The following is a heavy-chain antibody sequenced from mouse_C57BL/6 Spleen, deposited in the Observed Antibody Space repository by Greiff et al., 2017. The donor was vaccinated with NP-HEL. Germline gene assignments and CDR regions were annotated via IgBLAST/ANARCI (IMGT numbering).Heavy chain of an antibody. CDR2: IHPNSGST. CDR1: GYTFTSYW. V-gene: IGHV1-64*01. J-gene: IGHJ4*01. Sequence: QVQLKQPGAELVKPGASVKLSCKASGYTFTSYWMHWVKQRPGQGLEWIGMIHPNSGSTNYNEKFKSKATLTVDKSSSTAYMQLSSLTSEDSAVYYCARFADSYYAMDYWGQGTSVTVSS. CDR3: ARFADSYYAMDY.